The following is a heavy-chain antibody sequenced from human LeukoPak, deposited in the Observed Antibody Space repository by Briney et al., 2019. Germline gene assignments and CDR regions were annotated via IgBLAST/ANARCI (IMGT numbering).Heavy chain of an antibody. CDR1: GGSINSGTSY. Sequence: SETLSLTCTVSGGSINSGTSYWSWIRQPPGKGLEWIGEINHSGSTNYNPSLKSRVTISVDTSKNQFSLKLSSVTAADTAVYYCARPNRVSRSRDAFDIWGQGTMVTVSS. CDR2: INHSGST. D-gene: IGHD6-6*01. V-gene: IGHV4-39*07. CDR3: ARPNRVSRSRDAFDI. J-gene: IGHJ3*02.